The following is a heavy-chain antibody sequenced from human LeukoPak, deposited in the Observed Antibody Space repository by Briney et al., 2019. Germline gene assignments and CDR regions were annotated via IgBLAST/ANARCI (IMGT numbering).Heavy chain of an antibody. D-gene: IGHD2-2*01. J-gene: IGHJ3*02. Sequence: GESLKISCKGSGYSFTSYWIGWVRQMPGKGLEWMGIIYPGDSDTRYSPSFQGQVTISADKSISTAYLQWSSLKASDTAMYYCARLGGDIVVVSAAPPGAFDIWGQGTMVTVSS. CDR1: GYSFTSYW. CDR2: IYPGDSDT. CDR3: ARLGGDIVVVSAAPPGAFDI. V-gene: IGHV5-51*01.